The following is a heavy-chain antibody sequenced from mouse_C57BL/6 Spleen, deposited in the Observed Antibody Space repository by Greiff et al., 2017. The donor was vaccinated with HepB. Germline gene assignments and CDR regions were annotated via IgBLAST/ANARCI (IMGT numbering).Heavy chain of an antibody. J-gene: IGHJ4*01. D-gene: IGHD1-1*01. Sequence: VQLQHSLPYLVMPCAPLTMYCNASGYTWTDYEMHWVKQTPVHGLEWIGAIDPETGGTAYNQKFKGKAILTADKSSSTAYMELRSLTSEDSAVYYCTRGPYGKGAMDYWGQGTSVTVSS. CDR1: GYTWTDYE. CDR3: TRGPYGKGAMDY. CDR2: IDPETGGT. V-gene: IGHV1-15*01.